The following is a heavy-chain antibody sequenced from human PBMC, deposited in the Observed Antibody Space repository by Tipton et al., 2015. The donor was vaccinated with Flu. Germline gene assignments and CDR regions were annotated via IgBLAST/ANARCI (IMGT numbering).Heavy chain of an antibody. D-gene: IGHD3-10*01. V-gene: IGHV4-4*07. J-gene: IGHJ4*02. CDR1: GGSLSSYY. CDR2: IYTSGGT. Sequence: TLSLTCTVSGGSLSSYYWSWIRQPAGKGLEWIGRIYTSGGTKFNPSLRGRLTMSVDASKKEFSLKLSSLTAADTAVYYCARGSGSGTFMIFDFWGQGTLVTVSS. CDR3: ARGSGSGTFMIFDF.